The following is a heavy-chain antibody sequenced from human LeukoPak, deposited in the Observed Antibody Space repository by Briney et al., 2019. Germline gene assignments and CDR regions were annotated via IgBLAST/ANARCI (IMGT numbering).Heavy chain of an antibody. J-gene: IGHJ4*02. CDR1: GGSFSGYY. CDR2: INHSGST. CDR3: ARGRWELHY. D-gene: IGHD1-26*01. Sequence: SETLSLTCAVYGGSFSGYYWSWIRQPPGKGLEWIGEINHSGSTTYNPSLKSRVTISVDTSKNQFSLKLSSVTAADTAVYYCARGRWELHYWGQGTLVTVSS. V-gene: IGHV4-34*01.